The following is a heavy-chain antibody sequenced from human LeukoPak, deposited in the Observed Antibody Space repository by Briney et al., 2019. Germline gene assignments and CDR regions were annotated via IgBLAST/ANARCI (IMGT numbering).Heavy chain of an antibody. CDR1: VFAFGDYA. CDR3: TTYGSGRKFDY. D-gene: IGHD3-10*01. V-gene: IGHV3-49*04. CDR2: IRMKAYGGTT. Sequence: GGSLRLSCTPSVFAFGDYAMSWVREAPGKGLEWVGFIRMKAYGGTTEYAASVKGRFTISRDDSKSIAYLQMNSLKTEDTAVYYCTTYGSGRKFDYWGQGILVTVSS. J-gene: IGHJ4*02.